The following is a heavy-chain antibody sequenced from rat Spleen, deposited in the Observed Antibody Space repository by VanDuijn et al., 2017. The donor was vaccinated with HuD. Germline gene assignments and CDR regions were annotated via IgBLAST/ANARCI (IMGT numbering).Heavy chain of an antibody. CDR2: ISPSGGST. Sequence: EVQLAESGGGLVQPGRSLKLSCAVSGFTFSDYYMAWVRQAPTKGLEWVASISPSGGSTYYRDSVKGRFTISRDNAKSTLYLQMDSLRSEDTATYFCARLDRRAFDYWGQGVMVTVSS. D-gene: IGHD1-11*01. V-gene: IGHV5-25*01. CDR1: GFTFSDYY. CDR3: ARLDRRAFDY. J-gene: IGHJ2*01.